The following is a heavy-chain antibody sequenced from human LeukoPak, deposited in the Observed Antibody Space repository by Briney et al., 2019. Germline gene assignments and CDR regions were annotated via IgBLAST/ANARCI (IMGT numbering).Heavy chain of an antibody. CDR3: ARGVSGSYVFDS. CDR1: GGSISSYH. CDR2: IYYSGGT. J-gene: IGHJ4*02. V-gene: IGHV4-59*13. D-gene: IGHD3-16*01. Sequence: SETLCLTCTDTGGSISSYHWSWIRQPPGKGLEWIGYIYYSGGTNYNPSLKSRVSISVDTPKNQFCLKLNSVTAADTAAYYCARGVSGSYVFDSWGQGTLVTVSS.